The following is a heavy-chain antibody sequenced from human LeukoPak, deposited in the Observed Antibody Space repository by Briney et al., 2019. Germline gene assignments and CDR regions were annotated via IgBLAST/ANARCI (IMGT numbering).Heavy chain of an antibody. CDR1: GGSISSGGYY. D-gene: IGHD2-2*01. V-gene: IGHV4-31*03. CDR2: IYYSGST. J-gene: IGHJ4*02. CDR3: ARAPGYCSSTSCLRFVGYDY. Sequence: PSETLSLTCTVSGGSISSGGYYWSWIRQHPGKGLEWIGYIYYSGSTYYNPSLKSRVTISVDTSKNQFSLKLSSVTAADTAVYYCARAPGYCSSTSCLRFVGYDYWGQGTLVTVSS.